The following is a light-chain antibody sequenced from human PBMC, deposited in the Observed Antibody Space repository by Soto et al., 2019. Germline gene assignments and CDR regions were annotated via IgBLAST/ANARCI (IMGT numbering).Light chain of an antibody. CDR3: QQYNGFWT. CDR2: EAS. V-gene: IGKV1-5*03. CDR1: QSISDL. Sequence: DIQMTQSPSTLSASVGDRVTITCRASQSISDLLAWYQQKPGKAPKLLIYEASNLKSRVPSRFSGSGSGTEYTLTISSLQPDDFASYYCQQYNGFWTFGQGTKVEIK. J-gene: IGKJ1*01.